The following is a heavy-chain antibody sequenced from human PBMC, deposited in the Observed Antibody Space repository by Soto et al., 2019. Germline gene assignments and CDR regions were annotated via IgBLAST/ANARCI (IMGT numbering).Heavy chain of an antibody. CDR2: IYSGDSDA. J-gene: IGHJ4*02. Sequence: EVQLVQSGAEVRKPGESLKISCKTSGYDFRRHWIGWVRQMPGKGLEWMAMIYSGDSDARYSPSFQGQVTISVDDSITAAFLQWSSLKTSDSGMYYCARRDPYGSGSYDYWGQGTVVNVSS. CDR3: ARRDPYGSGSYDY. CDR1: GYDFRRHW. D-gene: IGHD3-10*01. V-gene: IGHV5-51*03.